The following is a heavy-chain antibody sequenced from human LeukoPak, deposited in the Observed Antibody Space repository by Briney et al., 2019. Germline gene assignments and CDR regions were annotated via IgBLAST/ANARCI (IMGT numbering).Heavy chain of an antibody. CDR1: GYRFISYG. CDR3: ARALSDDFWSGYQDH. J-gene: IGHJ4*02. CDR2: ISAYNGNT. D-gene: IGHD3-3*01. V-gene: IGHV1-18*01. Sequence: GASVKVSCKPSGYRFISYGFSWVRQAPGQGLEWMGWISAYNGNTNYAQKFQGRVTMTTDTSTSTVYMEVRSLRSDDTAVYYCARALSDDFWSGYQDHWGQGTLVTVSS.